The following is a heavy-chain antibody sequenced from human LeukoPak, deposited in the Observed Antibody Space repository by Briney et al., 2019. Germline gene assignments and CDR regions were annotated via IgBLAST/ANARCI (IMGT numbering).Heavy chain of an antibody. CDR3: AKDRAAAGMGYFDY. CDR1: GFTFSSYG. CDR2: ISYDGSNK. J-gene: IGHJ4*02. D-gene: IGHD6-13*01. V-gene: IGHV3-30*18. Sequence: AGGSLRLSCAASGFTFSSYGMHWVRQAPGKGLEWVAVISYDGSNKYYADSVKGRFTISRDNSKNTLYLQMNSLRAEDTAVYYCAKDRAAAGMGYFDYWGQGTLVTVSS.